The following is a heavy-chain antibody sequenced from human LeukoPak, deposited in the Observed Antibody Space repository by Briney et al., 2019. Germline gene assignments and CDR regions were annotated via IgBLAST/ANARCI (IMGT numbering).Heavy chain of an antibody. CDR2: IRYDGSNK. CDR1: GFTFSSYG. CDR3: AKDMGRWFGELTYFDY. J-gene: IGHJ4*02. V-gene: IGHV3-30*02. Sequence: GGSLRLSCAASGFTFSSYGMHWVRQAPGKGLEWVAFIRYDGSNKYYADSVKGRFTISRDNSKNTLYLQMNSLRAEDTAVYYCAKDMGRWFGELTYFDYWGQGTLVTVSS. D-gene: IGHD3-10*01.